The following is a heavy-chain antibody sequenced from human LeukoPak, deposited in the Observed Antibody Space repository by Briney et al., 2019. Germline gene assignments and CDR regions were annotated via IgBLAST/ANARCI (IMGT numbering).Heavy chain of an antibody. CDR1: GGSTSSSSYY. D-gene: IGHD3-9*01. Sequence: PSETLSLTCTVSGGSTSSSSYYWGWIRQPPGKGLEWIGSIYYSGSTYYNPSLKSRVTISVDTSKNQFSLKLSSVTAADTAVYYCARSPHILTGENFDYWGQGTLVTVSS. V-gene: IGHV4-39*01. J-gene: IGHJ4*02. CDR3: ARSPHILTGENFDY. CDR2: IYYSGST.